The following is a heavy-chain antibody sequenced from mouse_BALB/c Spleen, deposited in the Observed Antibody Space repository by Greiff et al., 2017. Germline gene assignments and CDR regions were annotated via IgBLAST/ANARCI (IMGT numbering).Heavy chain of an antibody. CDR1: GFTFSSFG. CDR2: ISSGSSTI. V-gene: IGHV5-17*02. CDR3: AREYYGSSYYFDY. Sequence: EVQRVESGGGLVQPGGSRKLSCAASGFTFSSFGMHWVRQAPEKGLEWVAYISSGSSTIYYADTVKGRFTISRDNPKNTLFLQMTSLRSEDTAMYYCAREYYGSSYYFDYWGQGTTRTVSS. D-gene: IGHD1-1*01. J-gene: IGHJ2*01.